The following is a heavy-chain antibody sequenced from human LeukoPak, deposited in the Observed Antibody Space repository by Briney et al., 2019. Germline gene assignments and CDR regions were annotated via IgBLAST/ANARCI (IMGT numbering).Heavy chain of an antibody. J-gene: IGHJ4*02. CDR1: GLTFSDHA. D-gene: IGHD3-16*01. CDR2: ISYDGNYN. Sequence: GGSLRLSCAASGLTFSDHAMHWVRQAPGKGLEWLGVISYDGNYNHYADSVKGRFTVSRDNSKNTVYLHMSSLKPEDTAVCYCARDLGSYGWGNHFDYWGQGTLVTVSS. V-gene: IGHV3-30-3*01. CDR3: ARDLGSYGWGNHFDY.